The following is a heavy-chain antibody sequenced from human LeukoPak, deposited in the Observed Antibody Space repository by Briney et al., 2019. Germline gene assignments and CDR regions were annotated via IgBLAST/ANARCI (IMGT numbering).Heavy chain of an antibody. CDR1: GFTFSSYS. CDR3: ARDGFRDGYNSDFDY. CDR2: ISSSSSYI. V-gene: IGHV3-21*05. D-gene: IGHD5-12*01. Sequence: TGGSLRLSCGASGFTFSSYSMNWVRQAPGKGLEWVSYISSSSSYIYYADSVKGRFTISRDNAKNSLYLQMNSLRAEDTAVYYCARDGFRDGYNSDFDYWGQGTLVTVSS. J-gene: IGHJ4*02.